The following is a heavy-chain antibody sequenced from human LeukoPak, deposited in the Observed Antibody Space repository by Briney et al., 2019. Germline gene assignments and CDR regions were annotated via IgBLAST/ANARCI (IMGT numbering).Heavy chain of an antibody. J-gene: IGHJ4*02. D-gene: IGHD4-17*01. Sequence: GGSLRLSCAASGFTFSNYGMHWARQAPGKGLEWVTFIRYDGSNKFYADSVKGRFTISRDNSKNTLYLQMNSLGGEDSAVYYCATHTGYFDYWGQGTLVTVSS. V-gene: IGHV3-30*02. CDR2: IRYDGSNK. CDR1: GFTFSNYG. CDR3: ATHTGYFDY.